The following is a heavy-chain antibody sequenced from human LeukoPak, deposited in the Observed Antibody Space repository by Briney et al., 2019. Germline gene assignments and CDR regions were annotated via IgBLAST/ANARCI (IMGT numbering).Heavy chain of an antibody. CDR2: ISWNSGSI. V-gene: IGHV3-9*01. CDR3: ARERMTTGFDY. CDR1: GFTFDDYA. D-gene: IGHD4-17*01. Sequence: GGSLRLSCAASGFTFDDYAMHWVRQAPGKGLEWVSGISWNSGSIGYADSVKGRFTISRDNAKNSLYLQMNSLRTDDTAVYYCARERMTTGFDYWGQGTLVTVSS. J-gene: IGHJ4*02.